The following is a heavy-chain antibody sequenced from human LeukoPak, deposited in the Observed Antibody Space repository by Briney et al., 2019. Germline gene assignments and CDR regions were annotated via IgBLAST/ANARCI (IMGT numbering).Heavy chain of an antibody. V-gene: IGHV4-59*01. CDR3: ARGAYYGSGSYIY. J-gene: IGHJ4*02. CDR2: IYYSVST. Sequence: SETLSLTCTVSGGSISSYYWSWIRQPPGKGLEWIGYIYYSVSTNYNPSLKSRVTLSVDTSKNQFSLKLSSVTAADTAVYYCARGAYYGSGSYIYWGQGTLVTVSS. CDR1: GGSISSYY. D-gene: IGHD3-10*01.